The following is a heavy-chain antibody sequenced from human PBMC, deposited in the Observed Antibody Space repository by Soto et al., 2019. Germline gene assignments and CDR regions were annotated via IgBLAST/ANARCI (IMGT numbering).Heavy chain of an antibody. CDR1: GFTFSSFA. Sequence: EMQLLESGGGLEQPGGSLRLSCAASGFTFSSFAMNWVRQAPGKGLEWVSGVSGGGDATFYADSVRGRFTISRVQSKNTVYLQMNSLRAEDTAVYHCVKKIAGTTTSGAYWFFDLWGRGTLVTVSS. V-gene: IGHV3-23*01. D-gene: IGHD1-26*01. J-gene: IGHJ2*01. CDR3: VKKIAGTTTSGAYWFFDL. CDR2: VSGGGDAT.